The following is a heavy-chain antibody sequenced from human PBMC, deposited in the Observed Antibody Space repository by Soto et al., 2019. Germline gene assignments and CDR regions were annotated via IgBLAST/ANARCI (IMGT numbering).Heavy chain of an antibody. CDR1: GVTLIDHG. D-gene: IGHD3-22*01. Sequence: GGVLRHPCTGPGVTLIDHGNGWGRQGPGKGLGRVGRSRDKAQGYSTAYAVSVNGRFTTSRDESKNSVYLQMNSLKTEDTAVYYCVRATYFSDSSGYTRCFDYWGQGTLVTVSS. CDR2: SRDKAQGYST. V-gene: IGHV3-72*01. CDR3: VRATYFSDSSGYTRCFDY. J-gene: IGHJ4*02.